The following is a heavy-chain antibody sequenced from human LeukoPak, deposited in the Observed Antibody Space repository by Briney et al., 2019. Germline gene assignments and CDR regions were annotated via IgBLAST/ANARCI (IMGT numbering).Heavy chain of an antibody. CDR1: GFTFSSYA. CDR2: ISGSGGST. V-gene: IGHV3-23*01. D-gene: IGHD2-15*01. Sequence: GGSLRLSCAASGFTFSSYAMSWVRQAPGKGLEWVSAISGSGGSTYYADSVKGRFTISRDNSKNTLYLQMNSLRAEDTAVYYCVKDRLACSGGSFYDSWMSSYFDYWGQGTLVTVSS. J-gene: IGHJ4*02. CDR3: VKDRLACSGGSFYDSWMSSYFDY.